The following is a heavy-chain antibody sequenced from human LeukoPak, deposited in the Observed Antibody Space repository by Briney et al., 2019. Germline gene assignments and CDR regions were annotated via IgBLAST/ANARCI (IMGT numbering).Heavy chain of an antibody. J-gene: IGHJ4*02. Sequence: GGSLRLSCAAFGFTFSSYWMSWVRQAPGEGLEWVANIKQDGSEKYYVDSVKGRFTISRDNSKNTLYLQMNSLRAEDTAVYHCAKWGCSGGSCYPFDYWGQGTLVTVSS. CDR2: IKQDGSEK. CDR1: GFTFSSYW. V-gene: IGHV3-7*03. D-gene: IGHD2-15*01. CDR3: AKWGCSGGSCYPFDY.